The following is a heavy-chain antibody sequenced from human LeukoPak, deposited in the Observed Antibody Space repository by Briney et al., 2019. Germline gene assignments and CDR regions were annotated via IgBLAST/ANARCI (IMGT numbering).Heavy chain of an antibody. CDR3: ARLRRHSSDWYADDY. CDR2: TSISDGT. D-gene: IGHD6-19*01. V-gene: IGHV4-4*07. CDR1: GGSVSSYY. J-gene: IGHJ4*02. Sequence: NPSETLSLTCTVSGGSVSSYYWSWIRQSAGKGLEWIGRTSISDGTNFNPSLKSRVSMSVDASRNQFSLKLTSVTAADTAVYYCARLRRHSSDWYADDYWGQGTLVTVSS.